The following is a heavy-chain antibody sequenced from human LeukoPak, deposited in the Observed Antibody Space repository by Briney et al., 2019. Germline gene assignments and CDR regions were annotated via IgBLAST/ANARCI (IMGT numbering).Heavy chain of an antibody. CDR1: GFTFSSYS. CDR3: ARAMGEYSSSPFDY. CDR2: ISSSSSYI. V-gene: IGHV3-21*01. D-gene: IGHD6-6*01. Sequence: GGSLRLSCAASGFTFSSYSMNWVRQAPGKGLEWVSSISSSSSYIYYADSVKGRFTISRDNAKNSLYLQMYSLRAEDTAVYYCARAMGEYSSSPFDYWGQGTLVTVSS. J-gene: IGHJ4*02.